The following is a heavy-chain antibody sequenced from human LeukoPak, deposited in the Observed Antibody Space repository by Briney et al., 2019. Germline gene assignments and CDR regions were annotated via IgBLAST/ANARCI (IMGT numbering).Heavy chain of an antibody. J-gene: IGHJ4*02. CDR1: GFTFSSYA. Sequence: GGSLRLSCAASGFTFSSYAMHWVRQAPGKGLEWVAVISYDGSNKYYADSVKGRFTISRDNSKNTLYLQMNSLRAEDTAVYYCARAYGDYAADYWGQGTLVTVSS. CDR2: ISYDGSNK. D-gene: IGHD4-17*01. V-gene: IGHV3-30-3*01. CDR3: ARAYGDYAADY.